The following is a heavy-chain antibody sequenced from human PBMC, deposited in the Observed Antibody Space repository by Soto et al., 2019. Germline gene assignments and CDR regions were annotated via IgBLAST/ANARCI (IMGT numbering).Heavy chain of an antibody. CDR3: TTGVGTYVY. CDR2: VKSEADGGTK. CDR1: GFTFSNAW. D-gene: IGHD1-26*01. Sequence: EVQLVESGGGLVKPGGSLRLSCAASGFTFSNAWMNWVRQTPGKGLEWVARVKSEADGGTKDHAAPVKGRFSISRDDLKKTLYLQMDNVKTEDTAVYYYTTGVGTYVYWGQGTLVTVSS. J-gene: IGHJ4*02. V-gene: IGHV3-15*07.